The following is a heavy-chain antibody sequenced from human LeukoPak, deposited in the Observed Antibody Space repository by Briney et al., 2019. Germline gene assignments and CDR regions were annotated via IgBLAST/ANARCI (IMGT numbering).Heavy chain of an antibody. V-gene: IGHV4-59*08. CDR1: GGSISSYY. Sequence: SETLSLTCTVSGGSISSYYWSWIRQPPGKGLEWIAYIYNSGSTNYNPSLESRVTISVDMSKYQFSLKLSSVTAADTAMYYCARRQKLRGPRAGDALDIWGQGTMVTVSS. D-gene: IGHD4/OR15-4a*01. J-gene: IGHJ3*02. CDR3: ARRQKLRGPRAGDALDI. CDR2: IYNSGST.